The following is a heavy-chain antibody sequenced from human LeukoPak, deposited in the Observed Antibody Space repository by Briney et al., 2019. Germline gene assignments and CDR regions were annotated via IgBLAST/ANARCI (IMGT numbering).Heavy chain of an antibody. D-gene: IGHD2-2*01. V-gene: IGHV1-46*01. CDR1: GYTLTSYY. Sequence: ASVKVSCKASGYTLTSYYMHWVRQAPGQGLEWMGIINPSGDTPTYAQKFQGRVTMTRDTSTNTDYMELSSLRYEDTAVYYCARDCSSTTCRELLGHWGQGTLVTVFS. J-gene: IGHJ4*02. CDR3: ARDCSSTTCRELLGH. CDR2: INPSGDTP.